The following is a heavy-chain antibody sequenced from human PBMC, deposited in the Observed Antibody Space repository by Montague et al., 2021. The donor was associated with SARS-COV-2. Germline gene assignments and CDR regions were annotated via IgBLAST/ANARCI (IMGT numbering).Heavy chain of an antibody. J-gene: IGHJ4*02. CDR2: KMKS. CDR3: VRGIEAAGSYDY. D-gene: IGHD6-13*01. V-gene: IGHV6-1*01. Sequence: KMKSDYARSLKSRIAINPDTSKNQFSLQLRSVTPEDTAVYYCVRGIEAAGSYDYWGQGTLVTVSS.